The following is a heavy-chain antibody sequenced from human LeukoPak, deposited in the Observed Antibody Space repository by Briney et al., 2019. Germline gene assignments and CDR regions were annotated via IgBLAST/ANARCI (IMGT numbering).Heavy chain of an antibody. CDR1: GFTVSSYE. D-gene: IGHD5-18*01. V-gene: IGHV3-48*03. CDR2: INSSGSTI. J-gene: IGHJ3*02. CDR3: AKVGYSYGLGFGAFDI. Sequence: PGGSLRLSCAASGFTVSSYEMNWVRQAPGKGLEWVSDINSSGSTIYYADSVKGRFTISRDNAKNSLYLQMNSLRAEDTAVYYCAKVGYSYGLGFGAFDIWGQGTMVTVSS.